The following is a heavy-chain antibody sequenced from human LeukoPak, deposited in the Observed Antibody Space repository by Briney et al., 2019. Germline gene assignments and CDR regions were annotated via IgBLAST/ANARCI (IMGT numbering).Heavy chain of an antibody. CDR1: GFTFSSYA. V-gene: IGHV3-66*01. CDR2: IYSGGST. CDR3: ASAYCSGGSCYNDQYFQH. J-gene: IGHJ1*01. Sequence: GGSLRLSCAASGFTFSSYAMSWVRQAPGKGLEWDSVIYSGGSTYYADSVKGRFTISRDNSKNTLYLQMNSLRAEDTAVYYCASAYCSGGSCYNDQYFQHWGQGTLVTVSS. D-gene: IGHD2-15*01.